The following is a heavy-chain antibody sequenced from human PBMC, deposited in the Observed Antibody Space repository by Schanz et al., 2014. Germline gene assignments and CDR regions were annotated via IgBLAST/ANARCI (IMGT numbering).Heavy chain of an antibody. V-gene: IGHV3-7*01. D-gene: IGHD3-22*01. J-gene: IGHJ4*02. CDR2: INQDGSDK. Sequence: EVQLVESGGGLIQPGGSLRLSCVASGFTVSSNYMSWVRQAPGKGLEWVANINQDGSDKSYVDSVKGRFTISRDNAKNSLYLQMNSLRAEDTAVYYCARDKGGYYPFDYWGQGSLVTVSS. CDR1: GFTVSSNY. CDR3: ARDKGGYYPFDY.